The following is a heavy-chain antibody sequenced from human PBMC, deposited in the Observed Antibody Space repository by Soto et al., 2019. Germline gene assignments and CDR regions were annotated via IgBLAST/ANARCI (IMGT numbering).Heavy chain of an antibody. J-gene: IGHJ4*02. V-gene: IGHV4-4*02. CDR2: IYHGGTT. CDR3: ASYSGYDFTAYLAS. D-gene: IGHD5-12*01. Sequence: QVHLHESGPGLVKPSGTLSLTCAVSGGSISSRIWWSWVRQPPGKGLEWIGEIYHGGTTNYNPSLKSRVSMSIDKSKNELSLKLTSVTAADTAVYYCASYSGYDFTAYLASWGQGTLVTVSS. CDR1: GGSISSRIW.